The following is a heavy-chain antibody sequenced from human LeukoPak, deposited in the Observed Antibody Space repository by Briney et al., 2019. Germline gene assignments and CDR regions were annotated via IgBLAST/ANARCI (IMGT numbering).Heavy chain of an antibody. D-gene: IGHD6-13*01. CDR2: INPNSGGT. Sequence: ASVKVSCKASGYTFTGYYMHWVRQAPGQGLEWMGWINPNSGGTNYAQEFQGRVTMTRDTSISTAYMELSRLRSDDTAVYYCARGAIAADNDYWGQGTLVTVSS. J-gene: IGHJ4*02. V-gene: IGHV1-2*02. CDR3: ARGAIAADNDY. CDR1: GYTFTGYY.